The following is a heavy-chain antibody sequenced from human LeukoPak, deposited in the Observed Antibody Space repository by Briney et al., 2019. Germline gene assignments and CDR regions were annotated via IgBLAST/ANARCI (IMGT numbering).Heavy chain of an antibody. CDR2: INHSGST. V-gene: IGHV4-34*01. CDR3: ARGVGVIDY. CDR1: GGSFSGYY. Sequence: SETLSLTCAVYGGSFSGYYWSWIRRPPGKGLEWIGEINHSGSTNYNPSLKSRVTISVDTSKNQFSLKLSSVTAADTAVYYCARGVGVIDYWGQGTLVTVSS. J-gene: IGHJ4*02. D-gene: IGHD3-16*02.